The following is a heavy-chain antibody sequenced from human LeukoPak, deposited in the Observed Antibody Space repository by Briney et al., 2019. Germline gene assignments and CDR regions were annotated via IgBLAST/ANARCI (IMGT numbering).Heavy chain of an antibody. J-gene: IGHJ3*02. V-gene: IGHV3-9*01. Sequence: GRSLRLSCAASGFTFDDYAMHWVRQAPGKGLEWVSGISWNSGSIGYADSVKGRFTISRDNAKNSLYLQMNSLRAEDTALYYCAKGDYLRVRVAFDIWGQGTMVTVSS. CDR2: ISWNSGSI. CDR3: AKGDYLRVRVAFDI. CDR1: GFTFDDYA. D-gene: IGHD4-11*01.